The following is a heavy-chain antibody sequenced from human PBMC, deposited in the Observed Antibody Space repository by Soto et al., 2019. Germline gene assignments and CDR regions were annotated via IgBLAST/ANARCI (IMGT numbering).Heavy chain of an antibody. D-gene: IGHD2-2*01. J-gene: IGHJ4*02. CDR3: ARYYCDTTSCYNFDY. CDR2: IYSSGST. Sequence: PSETLSLTCTVSGVSISGYYWSWIRQPTGKGLEWIGYIYSSGSTTYNPSLKSRVTMSVDTSRNQLSLKLSSVSAADTAVYYCARYYCDTTSCYNFDYWGQGTLVTVS. CDR1: GVSISGYY. V-gene: IGHV4-59*08.